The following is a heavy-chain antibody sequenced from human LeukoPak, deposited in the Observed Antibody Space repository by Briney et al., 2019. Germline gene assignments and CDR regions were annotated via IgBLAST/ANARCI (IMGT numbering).Heavy chain of an antibody. CDR1: GGSISSGAYY. D-gene: IGHD1-1*01. V-gene: IGHV4-30-2*01. J-gene: IGHJ4*02. CDR2: FYGSGSA. CDR3: VRDVSQRRHFDY. Sequence: PSETLSLTCTVSGGSISSGAYYWSWIRQPPGKGLEWIGYFYGSGSASYNPSLKSRVTISVDRSNNQFSLKMSSVTAADTAVYYCVRDVSQRRHFDYWGQGTLVTVSS.